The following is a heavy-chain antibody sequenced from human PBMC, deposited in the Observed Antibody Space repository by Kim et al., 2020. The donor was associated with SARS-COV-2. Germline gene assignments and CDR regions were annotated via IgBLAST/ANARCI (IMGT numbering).Heavy chain of an antibody. V-gene: IGHV3-23*01. CDR3: AAGYLGSGGGYFDY. CDR2: IRGSGANT. CDR1: GFTFNSYA. D-gene: IGHD1-26*01. Sequence: GGSLRLSCAASGFTFNSYAMSWVRQAPGKGLEWISAIRGSGANTYYADSVKGRFTISRDNSKNTLYLQMNSLRAEDTAEYYCAAGYLGSGGGYFDYWGQGTLVTVSS. J-gene: IGHJ4*02.